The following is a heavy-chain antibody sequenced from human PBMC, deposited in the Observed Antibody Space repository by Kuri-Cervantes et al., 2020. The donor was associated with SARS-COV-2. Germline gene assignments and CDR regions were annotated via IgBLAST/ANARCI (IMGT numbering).Heavy chain of an antibody. CDR2: IYYSGST. V-gene: IGHV4-39*07. D-gene: IGHD3-3*01. J-gene: IGHJ5*02. CDR3: ARGRTYYDFWSGYSRTYNWFDP. Sequence: ESLKISCTVSGGSISSSSYYWGWIRQPPGKGLEWIGSIYYSGSTNYNPSLKSRVTISVDTSKNQFSLKLSSVTAADTAVYYCARGRTYYDFWSGYSRTYNWFDPWGQGTLVTVSS. CDR1: GGSISSSSYY.